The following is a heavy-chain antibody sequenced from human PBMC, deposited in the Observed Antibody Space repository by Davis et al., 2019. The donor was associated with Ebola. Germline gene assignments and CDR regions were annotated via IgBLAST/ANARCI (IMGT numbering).Heavy chain of an antibody. J-gene: IGHJ1*01. CDR2: IYYSGST. CDR3: ARGVLLSSSSGEYFQH. Sequence: PSETLSLTCTVSGGSISSYYWSWIRQPPGKGLEWIGYIYYSGSTNYNPSLKSRVTISVDTSKNQFSLKVSSVTAADTAVYYCARGVLLSSSSGEYFQHWGQGTLVTVSS. V-gene: IGHV4-59*08. D-gene: IGHD6-6*01. CDR1: GGSISSYY.